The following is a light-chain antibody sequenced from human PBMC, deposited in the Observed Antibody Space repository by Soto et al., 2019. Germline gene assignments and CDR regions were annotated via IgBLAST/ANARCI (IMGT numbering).Light chain of an antibody. V-gene: IGKV1-5*01. CDR3: QLSPVT. CDR2: DAS. CDR1: QSISSW. J-gene: IGKJ1*01. Sequence: DIQMTQSPSPLSASVGDRVTITCRASQSISSWLAWYQQKPGKAPKLLIYDASSLESGVPSRFSGSGSGTEFTLIISSLQPDDFATYYCQLSPVTFGQGTKGDIK.